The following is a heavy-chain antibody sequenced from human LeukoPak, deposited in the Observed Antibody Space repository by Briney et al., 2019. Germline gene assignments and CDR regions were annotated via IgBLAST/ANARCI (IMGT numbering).Heavy chain of an antibody. D-gene: IGHD5-24*01. V-gene: IGHV4-59*01. J-gene: IGHJ2*01. CDR3: ARVMYGDGYIRHWNFDL. CDR2: IYYSGST. Sequence: SETLSLTCTVSGGSIRSYYWSWIRQPPGKGLEWVGYIYYSGSTNYNPSLKSRVTISVDTSKNQFSLKLSSVTAADTAVYYCARVMYGDGYIRHWNFDLWGRGTLVTVSS. CDR1: GGSIRSYY.